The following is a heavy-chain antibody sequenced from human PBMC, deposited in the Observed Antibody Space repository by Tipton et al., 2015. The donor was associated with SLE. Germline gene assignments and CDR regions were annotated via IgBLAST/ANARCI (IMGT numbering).Heavy chain of an antibody. Sequence: SLRLSCAVSGFTFSSYGMHWVRQAPGKGLEWVAVISYDGSNKYYADSVKGRFTISRDNSKNTLYLQMNSLRAEDTAVYYCAKDSVWLGGFDYWGQGTLVTVSS. J-gene: IGHJ4*02. V-gene: IGHV3-30*18. D-gene: IGHD3-10*01. CDR3: AKDSVWLGGFDY. CDR2: ISYDGSNK. CDR1: GFTFSSYG.